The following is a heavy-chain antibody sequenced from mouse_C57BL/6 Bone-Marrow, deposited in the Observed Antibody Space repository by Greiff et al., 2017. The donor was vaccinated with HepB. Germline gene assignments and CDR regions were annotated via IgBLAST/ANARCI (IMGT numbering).Heavy chain of an antibody. CDR2: IDPSDSYT. CDR1: GYTFTSYW. V-gene: IGHV1-59*01. J-gene: IGHJ1*03. Sequence: QVQLQQPGAELVRPGTSVKLSCKASGYTFTSYWMHWVKQRPGQGLEWIGVIDPSDSYTNYNQKFKGKATVTVDTSSSTAYMQLSSLTSEDSAVYYCARGKAISFDVWGTGTTVTVSS. CDR3: ARGKAISFDV.